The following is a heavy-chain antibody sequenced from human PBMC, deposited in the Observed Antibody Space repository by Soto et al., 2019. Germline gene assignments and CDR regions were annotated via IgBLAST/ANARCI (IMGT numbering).Heavy chain of an antibody. CDR1: GGTFSSYA. CDR3: ARGVGYGDYYDGSGYFDY. V-gene: IGHV1-69*01. J-gene: IGHJ4*02. D-gene: IGHD3-22*01. CDR2: IIPIFGTA. Sequence: QVQLVQSGAEVKKPGSSVKVSCKASGGTFSSYAISWVRQAPGQGLEWMGGIIPIFGTANYAQKFQGRVTITEDESTSTAYMALRSLRSEDTDVYYCARGVGYGDYYDGSGYFDYWGQGTLVTVSS.